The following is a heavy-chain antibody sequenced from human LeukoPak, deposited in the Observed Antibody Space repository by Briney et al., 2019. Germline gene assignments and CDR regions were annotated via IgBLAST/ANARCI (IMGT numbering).Heavy chain of an antibody. CDR1: GGTFSSYA. CDR3: AREGGDYYDSSGYYRGLLDY. J-gene: IGHJ4*02. V-gene: IGHV1-69*13. Sequence: SVKVSCKAFGGTFSSYAISWVRQAPGQGLEWMGGIITIFGTAKYAQKFQGRVTITADESTSTAYMELSSLRSEDTAVYYCAREGGDYYDSSGYYRGLLDYWGQGTLVTVSS. D-gene: IGHD3-22*01. CDR2: IITIFGTA.